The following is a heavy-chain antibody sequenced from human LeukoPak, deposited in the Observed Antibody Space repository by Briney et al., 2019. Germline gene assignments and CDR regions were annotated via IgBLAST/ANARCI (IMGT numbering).Heavy chain of an antibody. CDR3: ATVGGGEAQTPLWDVWGSYRFNWFDP. Sequence: PGGSLRLSCTASGFTFGDYAMSWFRQAPGKGLEWVGFIRSKAYGGTTEYAASVKGRFTISRDNAKNSLYLQMNSLRAEDTAVYYCATVGGGEAQTPLWDVWGSYRFNWFDPWGQGTLVTVSS. D-gene: IGHD3-16*02. J-gene: IGHJ5*02. CDR1: GFTFGDYA. CDR2: IRSKAYGGTT. V-gene: IGHV3-49*03.